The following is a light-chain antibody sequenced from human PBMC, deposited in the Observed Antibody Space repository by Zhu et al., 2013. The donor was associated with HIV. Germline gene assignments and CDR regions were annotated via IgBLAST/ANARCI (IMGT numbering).Light chain of an antibody. CDR2: GAS. CDR3: QHVNDNAA. V-gene: IGKV3-15*01. CDR1: QNINNN. J-gene: IGKJ3*01. Sequence: EIVMTQSPATLSVSPGERATLSCRASQNINNNLAWYQQKPGQAPRLLIYGASTRATGIPARFSGSGSGTDFTLTISSLEPEDFATYYCQHVNDNAAFGPGTTVDV.